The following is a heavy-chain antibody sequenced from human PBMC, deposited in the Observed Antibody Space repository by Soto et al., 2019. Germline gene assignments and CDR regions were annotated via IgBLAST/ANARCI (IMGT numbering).Heavy chain of an antibody. CDR3: ARAPNLYCSSTSCFYYYMDV. D-gene: IGHD2-2*01. CDR2: ISAYNGNT. V-gene: IGHV1-18*01. CDR1: GYTFTSYG. Sequence: ASVKVSCKASGYTFTSYGISWVRQAPGQGLEWMGWISAYNGNTNYAQKLQGRVTMTTDTSTSTVYMELRSLIFDDTAVYYCARAPNLYCSSTSCFYYYMDVWGKGTTVTVSS. J-gene: IGHJ6*03.